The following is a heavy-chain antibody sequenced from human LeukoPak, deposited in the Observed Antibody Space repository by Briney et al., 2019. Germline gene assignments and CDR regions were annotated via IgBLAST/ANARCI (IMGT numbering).Heavy chain of an antibody. CDR2: ISYDGSNK. CDR1: GFTFSSYA. J-gene: IGHJ6*02. D-gene: IGHD5-18*01. Sequence: GRSLRLSCAASGFTFSSYAMHWVRQAPGKGLEWVAVISYDGSNKYYADSVKGRFTISRDNSKNTLYLQMNSLRAEDTAVYYCAKDVHTAMVPDVWGQGTTVTVSS. CDR3: AKDVHTAMVPDV. V-gene: IGHV3-30-3*01.